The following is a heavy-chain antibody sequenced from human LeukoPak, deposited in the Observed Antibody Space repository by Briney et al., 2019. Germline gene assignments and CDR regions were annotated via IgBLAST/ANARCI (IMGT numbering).Heavy chain of an antibody. V-gene: IGHV3-30*02. D-gene: IGHD3-22*01. CDR2: IRYDGSNK. CDR1: GFTFSSYG. CDR3: ARGTRDYYDSSGYYPVDY. Sequence: PGGSLRLSCAASGFTFSSYGMHWVRQAPGKGLEWVAFIRYDGSNKYYADSVKGRFTISRDNSKNTLYLQMNSLRSEDTAVYYCARGTRDYYDSSGYYPVDYWGQGTLVTVSS. J-gene: IGHJ4*02.